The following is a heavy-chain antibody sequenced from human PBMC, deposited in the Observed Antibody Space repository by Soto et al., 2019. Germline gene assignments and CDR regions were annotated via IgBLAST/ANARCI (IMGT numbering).Heavy chain of an antibody. CDR2: INPSGGST. CDR1: GYSFTSYY. D-gene: IGHD1-7*01. J-gene: IGHJ3*02. Sequence: ASVKVSCKASGYSFTSYYMHWVRQAPGQGLEWMGIINPSGGSTSYAQKFQGRVIMTRDTSTSTVYMELSSLRSEDTAVYYCARDLVRGITGTTTAFDIWGQGTMVTVSS. V-gene: IGHV1-46*03. CDR3: ARDLVRGITGTTTAFDI.